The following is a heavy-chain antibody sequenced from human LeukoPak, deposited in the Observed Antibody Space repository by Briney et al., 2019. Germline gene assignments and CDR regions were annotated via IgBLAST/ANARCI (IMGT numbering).Heavy chain of an antibody. Sequence: PGGSLRLSCAASGFKFSDHYIDWVRQAPGKGLEWVGRSRNKASSYTTEYAASVKGRSTISRDDSKSIAYLQMNSLKTEDTAVYYYTRVAGCSSTSCPQDWFDPWGQGTLVTVSS. CDR3: TRVAGCSSTSCPQDWFDP. D-gene: IGHD2-2*01. CDR1: GFKFSDHY. V-gene: IGHV3-72*01. CDR2: SRNKASSYTT. J-gene: IGHJ5*02.